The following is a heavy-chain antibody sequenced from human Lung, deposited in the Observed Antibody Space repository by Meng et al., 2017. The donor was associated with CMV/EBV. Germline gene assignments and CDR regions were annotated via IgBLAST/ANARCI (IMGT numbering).Heavy chain of an antibody. D-gene: IGHD6-13*01. Sequence: GGSLRLXXAASGFTFSDYYMSWIRQAPGKGLEWVSYISSSGSTIYYADSVKGRFTISRDNAKNSLYLQMNSLRAEDTAVYYCAREKQLVPHYYYGMDVWGEGXTVPSPQ. CDR1: GFTFSDYY. J-gene: IGHJ6*04. CDR2: ISSSGSTI. V-gene: IGHV3-11*04. CDR3: AREKQLVPHYYYGMDV.